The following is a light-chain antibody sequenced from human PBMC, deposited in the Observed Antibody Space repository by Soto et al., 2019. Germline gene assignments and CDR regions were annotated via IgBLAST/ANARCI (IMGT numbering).Light chain of an antibody. CDR3: QQSYSTPWT. CDR1: QSISSY. J-gene: IGKJ1*01. CDR2: AAS. Sequence: DIQLTQSPSSLSASLGDRVPITCRASQSISSYLNWYQQKPGKAPKLLIYAASSLQSGVPSRFSGSGSGTDFTLTISSLQPEDFATYYCQQSYSTPWTFGQGTKVDIK. V-gene: IGKV1-39*01.